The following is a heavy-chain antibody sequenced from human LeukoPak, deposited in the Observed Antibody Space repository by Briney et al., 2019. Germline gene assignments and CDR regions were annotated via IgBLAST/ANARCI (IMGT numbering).Heavy chain of an antibody. V-gene: IGHV3-30-3*01. D-gene: IGHD1-7*01. J-gene: IGHJ5*02. CDR2: ISSDGSNK. CDR3: ARARSLYNWNYKGWFDP. CDR1: GFTFSSYA. Sequence: PGRSLRLSCAASGFTFSSYAMHWVRQAPGKGLEWVAVISSDGSNKYYADSVKGRFTISRDNSKNTLYLQMNSLRAEDTAVYYCARARSLYNWNYKGWFDPWGQGTLVTVSS.